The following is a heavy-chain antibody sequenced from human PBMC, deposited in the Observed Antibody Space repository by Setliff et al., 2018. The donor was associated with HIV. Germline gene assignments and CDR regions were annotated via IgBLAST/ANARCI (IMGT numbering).Heavy chain of an antibody. D-gene: IGHD3-10*01. CDR2: IYHSGST. CDR3: ARIAWKQGAVGSFCDY. V-gene: IGHV4-38-2*02. CDR1: GYSISSDYY. Sequence: PSETLSLTCTVSGYSISSDYYWGWIRQPPGQGLEWIGNIYHSGSTYYNPSLKSRVTISVDTSKNLFSLNLSSVTAADSAVYYCARIAWKQGAVGSFCDYWGQGGLVTVSS. J-gene: IGHJ4*02.